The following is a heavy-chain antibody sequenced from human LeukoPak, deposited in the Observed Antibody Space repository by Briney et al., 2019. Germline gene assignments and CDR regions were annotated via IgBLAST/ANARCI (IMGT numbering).Heavy chain of an antibody. CDR1: GFTFSSYG. CDR2: IRYDGSNK. D-gene: IGHD6-19*01. J-gene: IGHJ4*02. V-gene: IGHV3-30*02. CDR3: AKDRSVAVALYYFDY. Sequence: GGSLRLSCAASGFTFSSYGMHWVRQAPGKGLEWVAFIRYDGSNKYYADSVKGRFTISRDNSKNTLYLQMNGLRAEDTAVYYCAKDRSVAVALYYFDYWGQGTLVTVSS.